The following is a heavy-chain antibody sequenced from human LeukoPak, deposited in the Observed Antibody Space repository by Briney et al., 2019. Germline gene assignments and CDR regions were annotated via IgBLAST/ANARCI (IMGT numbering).Heavy chain of an antibody. V-gene: IGHV3-30*18. CDR2: ISYEGGTQ. CDR3: AKEGTPHVSTWYDL. D-gene: IGHD3-10*01. Sequence: GGSLRLSCAASGVTLSPYGMHWVRQAPGKGLEWVAVISYEGGTQHYADSVKGRFIISRDNPRNTLYLQTNILRTEDTAVYYCAKEGTPHVSTWYDLWGQGTQVIVSS. J-gene: IGHJ5*02. CDR1: GVTLSPYG.